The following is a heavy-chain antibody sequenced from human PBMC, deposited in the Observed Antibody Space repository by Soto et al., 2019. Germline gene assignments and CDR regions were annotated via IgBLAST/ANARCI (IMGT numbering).Heavy chain of an antibody. D-gene: IGHD5-18*01. CDR2: ISWNSGNI. CDR3: VRSKGGYSYGTPFDY. CDR1: GFSFDDYA. V-gene: IGHV3-9*01. J-gene: IGHJ4*02. Sequence: EVQLEESGGALVQPGRSLRLSCAASGFSFDDYAMYWVRQVLGKGLEWVSSISWNSGNIDYADSVKGRFTPSRDNAKNSLYLQMNSLRPEDTALYYCVRSKGGYSYGTPFDYWGQGTLVTVSS.